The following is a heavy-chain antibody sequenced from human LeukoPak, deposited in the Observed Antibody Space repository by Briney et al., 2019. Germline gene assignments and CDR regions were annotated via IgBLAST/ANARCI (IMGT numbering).Heavy chain of an antibody. J-gene: IGHJ5*02. CDR1: GFTFSSYS. D-gene: IGHD6-13*01. V-gene: IGHV3-21*01. CDR2: ISSSSSYI. Sequence: PGGSLRLSCAASGFTFSSYSMNWVRQAPGKGLEWVSSISSSSSYIYYADSVKGRFTISRDNAKNSLYLQMNSLRAEDTAMYYCARDLRYSSSWYWDWFDPWGQGTLVTVSS. CDR3: ARDLRYSSSWYWDWFDP.